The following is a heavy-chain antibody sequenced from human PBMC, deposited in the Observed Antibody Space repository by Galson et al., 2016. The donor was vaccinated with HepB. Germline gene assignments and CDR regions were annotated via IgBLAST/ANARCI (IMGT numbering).Heavy chain of an antibody. J-gene: IGHJ4*02. V-gene: IGHV3-23*01. D-gene: IGHD6-19*01. CDR1: GFSFSTYA. CDR2: ISDSGTST. Sequence: SLRLSCAASGFSFSTYAMSWVRQAPGKGLEWVSAISDSGTSTYYADSVKGRFTISRDNSKNTLYLQMNSLRADDTAVYYCAKDMGGWFYHSDHWGQGTLVTVSS. CDR3: AKDMGGWFYHSDH.